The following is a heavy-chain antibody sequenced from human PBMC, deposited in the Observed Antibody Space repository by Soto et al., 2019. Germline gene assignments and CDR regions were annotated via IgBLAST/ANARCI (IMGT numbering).Heavy chain of an antibody. CDR2: ISYTGST. CDR1: GGSISNYH. CDR3: ARGAADAYWSGYDDY. D-gene: IGHD3-3*01. J-gene: IGHJ4*02. V-gene: IGHV4-59*01. Sequence: QEQLQESGPRLVKPSETLSLTCSVSGGSISNYHWSWIRQPPGKGLEWIGYISYTGSTNYSPSLKSRVTMLLATSKKQFSLKLSSVTAADTAVSYCARGAADAYWSGYDDYWGQGTLVTVSS.